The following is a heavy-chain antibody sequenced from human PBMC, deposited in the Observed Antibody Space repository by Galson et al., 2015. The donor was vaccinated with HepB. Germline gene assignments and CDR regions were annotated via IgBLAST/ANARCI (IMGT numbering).Heavy chain of an antibody. CDR2: ISYDGGNK. V-gene: IGHV3-30*16. Sequence: SLRLSCAASGFNFGAYIMHWARQAPGKGLEWVTFISYDGGNKYYADSVKGRFTISRDNSKNTLYLQMDSLRAEDTAVYYCARYDFWGQGTLVTVSS. J-gene: IGHJ4*02. D-gene: IGHD3-3*01. CDR1: GFNFGAYI. CDR3: ARYDF.